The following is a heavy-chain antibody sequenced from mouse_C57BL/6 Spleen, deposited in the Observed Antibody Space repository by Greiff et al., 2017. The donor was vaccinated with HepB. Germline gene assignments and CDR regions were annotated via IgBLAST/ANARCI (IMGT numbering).Heavy chain of an antibody. J-gene: IGHJ4*01. V-gene: IGHV2-2*01. CDR2: IWSGGST. CDR1: GFSLTSYG. CDR3: ARSLYGYDYYAMDY. Sequence: VKLMESGPGLVQPSQSLSITCTVSGFSLTSYGVHWVRQSPGKGLEWLGVIWSGGSTDYNAAFISRLSISKDNSKSQVFFKMNSLQADDTAIYYCARSLYGYDYYAMDYWGQGTSVTVSS. D-gene: IGHD2-2*01.